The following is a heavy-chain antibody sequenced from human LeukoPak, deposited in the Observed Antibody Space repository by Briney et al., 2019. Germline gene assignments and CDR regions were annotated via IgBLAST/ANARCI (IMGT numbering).Heavy chain of an antibody. Sequence: ASVKVSCKASGYTFSVYGITWVRQAPGQGLEWMGWISPYNGNTSYAQKLQGRVTMTTDTSTSTAYMELKSLRSDDTAVYYCTTTYYDILTGYYTFDYWGQGTLVTVSS. V-gene: IGHV1-18*01. J-gene: IGHJ4*02. CDR1: GYTFSVYG. CDR3: TTTYYDILTGYYTFDY. CDR2: ISPYNGNT. D-gene: IGHD3-9*01.